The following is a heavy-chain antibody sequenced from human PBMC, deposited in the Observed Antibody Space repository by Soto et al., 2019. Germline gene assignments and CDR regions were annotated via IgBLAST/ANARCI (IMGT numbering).Heavy chain of an antibody. V-gene: IGHV1-18*01. D-gene: IGHD6-6*01. Sequence: GASVKVSCKASGYTFTNYEINWVRQAPGQGLEWLGWVSAYNGEKRYAQRVQARVIMTTDTSTTTAYMELRSLRSDDTAVYYCSRGTSIPASGDYWGQGTLVTVSS. CDR3: SRGTSIPASGDY. CDR1: GYTFTNYE. CDR2: VSAYNGEK. J-gene: IGHJ4*01.